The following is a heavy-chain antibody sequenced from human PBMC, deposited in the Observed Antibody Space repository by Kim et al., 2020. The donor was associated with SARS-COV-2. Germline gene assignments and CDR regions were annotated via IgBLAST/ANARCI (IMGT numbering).Heavy chain of an antibody. V-gene: IGHV3-48*03. Sequence: GGSLRLSCVVYGLTFSTSEIQWVRQAPGKGLEWVSCISGSGDTKYYADSVKGRFTVSRDNAKNSLYLQMNSLRAEDTGIYYCANFYYWGQGTLVTVSS. J-gene: IGHJ4*02. CDR2: ISGSGDTK. CDR3: ANFYY. CDR1: GLTFSTSE. D-gene: IGHD2-21*01.